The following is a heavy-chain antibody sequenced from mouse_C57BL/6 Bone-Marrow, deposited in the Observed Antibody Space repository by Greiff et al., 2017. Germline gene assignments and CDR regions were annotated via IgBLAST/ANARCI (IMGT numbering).Heavy chain of an antibody. Sequence: QVQLQQSGAELVKPGASVKLSCKASGYTFTSYWMHWVKQRPGQGLEWIGMIHPNSGSTNYNEKFKSKATLTVDKSSSTAYMQLSSLTSEDYAVYDCARAPFTVDLYYYAMDYWGQGTSVTVSS. V-gene: IGHV1-64*01. CDR3: ARAPFTVDLYYYAMDY. D-gene: IGHD1-1*01. J-gene: IGHJ4*01. CDR1: GYTFTSYW. CDR2: IHPNSGST.